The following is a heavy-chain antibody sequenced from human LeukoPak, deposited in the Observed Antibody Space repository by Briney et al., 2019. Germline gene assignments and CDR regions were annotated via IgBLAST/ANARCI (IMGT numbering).Heavy chain of an antibody. V-gene: IGHV4-59*01. D-gene: IGHD6-13*01. CDR2: IYYSGST. CDR3: ARGRAAAGTFSRWFDP. CDR1: GGSISSYY. Sequence: NPSETLSLTCTVSGGSISSYYWSWIRQPPGKGLEWIGYIYYSGSTNYNPSLKSRVTISVDTSKNQFSLKLSSVTAADTAVYYCARGRAAAGTFSRWFDPWGQGTLVTVSS. J-gene: IGHJ5*02.